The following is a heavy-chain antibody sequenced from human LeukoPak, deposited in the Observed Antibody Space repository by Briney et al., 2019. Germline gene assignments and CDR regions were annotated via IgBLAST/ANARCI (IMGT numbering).Heavy chain of an antibody. V-gene: IGHV3-7*01. CDR3: ASYYDFWSGYYMYYFDY. D-gene: IGHD3-3*01. CDR2: IKQDGSEK. Sequence: GGSLRLSCAASGFTFSSYWMSWVRQAPGKGLEWVANIKQDGSEKYYVDSVKGRFTISRDNAKNSLYLQMNSLRAEDTAVYYCASYYDFWSGYYMYYFDYWGQGTLVTVSS. J-gene: IGHJ4*02. CDR1: GFTFSSYW.